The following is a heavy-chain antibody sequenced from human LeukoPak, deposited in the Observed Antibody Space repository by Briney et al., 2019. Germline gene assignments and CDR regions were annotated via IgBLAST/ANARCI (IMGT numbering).Heavy chain of an antibody. Sequence: SETLSLTCTVSGGSLSSSSYYWGWIRQPPGKGLEWIGSIYYSGSTYYNPSLKSRVTISVDTSKNQFSLKLSSVTAADTAVYYCARDGGSGSYSAFDIWGQGTMVTVSS. V-gene: IGHV4-39*07. CDR2: IYYSGST. J-gene: IGHJ3*02. CDR3: ARDGGSGSYSAFDI. D-gene: IGHD3-10*01. CDR1: GGSLSSSSYY.